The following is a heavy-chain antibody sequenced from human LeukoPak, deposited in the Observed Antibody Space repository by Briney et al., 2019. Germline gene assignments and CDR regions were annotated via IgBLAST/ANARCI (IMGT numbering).Heavy chain of an antibody. D-gene: IGHD4-23*01. Sequence: GGSLRLSCAASGFTFSSHWMHWVRQAPGKGLEWVANIKQDGSEKYYVDSVKGRFTISRDNAKSSLYLQMDSLRAEDTAVYYCARAIGKSEGYWGQGTLVTVSS. CDR1: GFTFSSHW. CDR3: ARAIGKSEGY. CDR2: IKQDGSEK. V-gene: IGHV3-7*01. J-gene: IGHJ4*02.